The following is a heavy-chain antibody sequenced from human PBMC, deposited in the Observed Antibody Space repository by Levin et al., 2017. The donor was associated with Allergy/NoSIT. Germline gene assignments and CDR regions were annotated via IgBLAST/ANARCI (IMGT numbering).Heavy chain of an antibody. CDR1: GGSISSGGYS. V-gene: IGHV4-30-2*01. J-gene: IGHJ6*02. Sequence: SETLSLTCAVSGGSISSGGYSWSWIRQPPGKGLEWIGYIYHSGSTYYNPSLKSRVTISVDRSKNQFSLKLSSVTAADTAVYYCASLRGYSYGDYYYYYGMDVWGQGTTVTVSS. D-gene: IGHD5-18*01. CDR3: ASLRGYSYGDYYYYYGMDV. CDR2: IYHSGST.